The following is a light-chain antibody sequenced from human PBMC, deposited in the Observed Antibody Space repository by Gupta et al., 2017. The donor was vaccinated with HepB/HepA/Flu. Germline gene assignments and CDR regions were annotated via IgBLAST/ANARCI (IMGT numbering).Light chain of an antibody. CDR3: QQYDNLPLT. V-gene: IGKV3-7*01. CDR1: QSVSSSY. CDR2: GAS. J-gene: IGKJ4*01. Sequence: PGERVTLSCRASQSVSSSYLTWYQQKPGQAPRLLIYGASTRATSIPARFSGSGSGTDFTLTISSLQPEDFAVYYCQQYDNLPLTFGGGTKVEIK.